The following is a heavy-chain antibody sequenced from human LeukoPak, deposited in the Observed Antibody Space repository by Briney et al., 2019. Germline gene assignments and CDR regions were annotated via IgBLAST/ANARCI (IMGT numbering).Heavy chain of an antibody. CDR2: INPNSGGT. V-gene: IGHV1-2*06. CDR3: ARAYYYDSSSLDY. CDR1: GYTFTGYY. J-gene: IGHJ4*02. Sequence: ASVKVSCKASGYTFTGYYMHWVRQAPGQGREWMGRINPNSGGTNYAQKFQGRVTMTRDTSISTAYMELSRLRSDDTAVYYCARAYYYDSSSLDYWGQGTLVTVSS. D-gene: IGHD3-22*01.